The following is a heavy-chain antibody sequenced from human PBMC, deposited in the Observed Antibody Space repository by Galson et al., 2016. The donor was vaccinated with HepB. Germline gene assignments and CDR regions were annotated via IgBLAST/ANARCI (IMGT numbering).Heavy chain of an antibody. J-gene: IGHJ3*02. D-gene: IGHD7-27*01. CDR2: IWYDGGNK. CDR1: GFTFRSYH. CDR3: ARDYGDRYFDI. V-gene: IGHV3-33*01. Sequence: SLRLSCAASGFTFRSYHMHWARQAPGKGLEWLALIWYDGGNKDYTESVKGRFTITRDNSKNTLYLQMNSLRAEDTAVYYCARDYGDRYFDIWGQGTMVTVSS.